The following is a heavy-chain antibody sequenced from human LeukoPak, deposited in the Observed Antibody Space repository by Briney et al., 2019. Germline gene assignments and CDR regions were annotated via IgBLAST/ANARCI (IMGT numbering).Heavy chain of an antibody. CDR2: ISGSGGST. CDR1: GFTFSSYA. CDR3: AKGEVRGVRFYGMDV. J-gene: IGHJ6*02. V-gene: IGHV3-23*01. D-gene: IGHD3-10*01. Sequence: GGSLRLSCAASGFTFSSYAMSWVRQAPGKGLEWVSAISGSGGSTYYADSVKGRFTISRDNSKNTLYLQMNSLRAEDTAVYYCAKGEVRGVRFYGMDVWGQGATVTVSS.